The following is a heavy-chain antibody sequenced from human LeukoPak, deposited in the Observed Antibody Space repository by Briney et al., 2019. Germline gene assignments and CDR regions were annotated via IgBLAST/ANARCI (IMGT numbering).Heavy chain of an antibody. V-gene: IGHV3-30*18. CDR3: AKDRRYCSSTSCYAIKDY. CDR2: ISYDGSNK. D-gene: IGHD2-2*01. CDR1: GFTFSSYG. Sequence: GRSLRLSCAASGFTFSSYGMHWVRQAPGKGLEWVAVISYDGSNKYYADSVKGRFTISRDNSKSTLYLQMNSLRAEDTAVYYCAKDRRYCSSTSCYAIKDYWGQGTLVTVSS. J-gene: IGHJ4*02.